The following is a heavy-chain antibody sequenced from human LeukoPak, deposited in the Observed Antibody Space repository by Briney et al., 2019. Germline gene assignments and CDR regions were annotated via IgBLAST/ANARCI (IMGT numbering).Heavy chain of an antibody. CDR3: AKIRRGYDILTGPPFDY. CDR1: GFTFSSYA. Sequence: SGGSLRLSCAASGFTFSSYAMSWVRQAPGKGLEWVSAISGNGGSTYYADSVKGRFTISRDNSKNTLYLQMNSLRAEDTAVYYCAKIRRGYDILTGPPFDYWGQGTLVTVSS. D-gene: IGHD3-9*01. J-gene: IGHJ4*02. CDR2: ISGNGGST. V-gene: IGHV3-23*01.